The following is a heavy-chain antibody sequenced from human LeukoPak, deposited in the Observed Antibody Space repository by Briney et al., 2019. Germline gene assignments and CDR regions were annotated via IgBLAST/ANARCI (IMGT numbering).Heavy chain of an antibody. CDR2: ISYDGSNK. D-gene: IGHD6-19*01. J-gene: IGHJ4*02. V-gene: IGHV3-30*03. CDR1: GFIFSGYV. CDR3: ARDSGGSLFDL. Sequence: GGSLRLSCAASGFIFSGYVMHWVRQAPGKGLEWVALISYDGSNKYYGDSVKGRFTISRDNSKNTLSLEMSSLRGDDTALYYCARDSGGSLFDLWGQGTLVVVSS.